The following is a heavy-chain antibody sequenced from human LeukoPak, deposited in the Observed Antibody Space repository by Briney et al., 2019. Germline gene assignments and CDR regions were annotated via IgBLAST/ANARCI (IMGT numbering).Heavy chain of an antibody. CDR2: IIPILGIA. CDR1: GGTFSSYT. D-gene: IGHD5-24*01. V-gene: IGHV1-69*04. Sequence: SVKVSCKASGGTFSSYTISWVRQAPGQGLGWMGRIIPILGIANYAQKFQGRVTITADKSTSTAYMELSSLRSEDTAVYYCARDKRRDGYNSWGQGTLVTVSS. J-gene: IGHJ4*02. CDR3: ARDKRRDGYNS.